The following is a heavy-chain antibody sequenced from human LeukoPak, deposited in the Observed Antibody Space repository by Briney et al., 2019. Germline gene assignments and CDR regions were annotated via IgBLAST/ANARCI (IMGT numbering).Heavy chain of an antibody. CDR1: GGSISSSSYY. Sequence: PSETLSLTCTVSGGSISSSSYYWGWIRQPPGKGLEWIGSIYYSGSTYYNPSLKSRVTISVDTSKNQFSLKLSSVTAADTAVYYCARGPEYYGSGSYLASFDYWGQGTLVTVSS. CDR2: IYYSGST. J-gene: IGHJ4*02. CDR3: ARGPEYYGSGSYLASFDY. D-gene: IGHD3-10*01. V-gene: IGHV4-39*07.